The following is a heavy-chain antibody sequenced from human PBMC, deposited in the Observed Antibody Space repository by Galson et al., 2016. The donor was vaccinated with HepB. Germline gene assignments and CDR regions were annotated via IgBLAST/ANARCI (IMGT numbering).Heavy chain of an antibody. CDR1: GDSMSSSSYY. V-gene: IGHV4-39*01. Sequence: SETLSLTCTVSGDSMSSSSYYWGWVRQPPGKGLEWIASIYNSGSTYYNPSLKSRVTISVDTSKNQFSLTLNSVTAADTAVYYCARPTEDHYDSRVFEYWGQGILVTVSS. CDR2: IYNSGST. D-gene: IGHD3-22*01. J-gene: IGHJ4*02. CDR3: ARPTEDHYDSRVFEY.